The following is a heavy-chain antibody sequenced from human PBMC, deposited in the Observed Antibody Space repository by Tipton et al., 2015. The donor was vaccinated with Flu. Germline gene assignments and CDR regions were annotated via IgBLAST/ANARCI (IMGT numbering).Heavy chain of an antibody. CDR2: VYFNGST. CDR3: ARELVVRGVTLTSYFDY. Sequence: TLSLTCTVSGGSFDLFWWSWIRQSPGKGLQWIGHVYFNGSTKYDLSLKSRITISLEKSKKQFSLSLSSVTAADTAVYYCARELVVRGVTLTSYFDYWGQGALVTVSS. J-gene: IGHJ4*02. V-gene: IGHV4-59*01. D-gene: IGHD3-10*01. CDR1: GGSFDLFW.